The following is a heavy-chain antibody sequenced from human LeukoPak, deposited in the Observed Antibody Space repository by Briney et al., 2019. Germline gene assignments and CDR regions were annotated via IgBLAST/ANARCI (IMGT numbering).Heavy chain of an antibody. J-gene: IGHJ4*02. CDR3: ARDFNCGGDCYYFDY. CDR2: IIPIFGTA. D-gene: IGHD2-21*02. CDR1: GGTFSSYA. Sequence: SVKISCKASGGTFSSYAISWVRQAPGQGLEWMGGIIPIFGTANYAQKFQGRVTITTDESTSTAYMELSSLRSEDTAVYYCARDFNCGGDCYYFDYWGQGTLVTVSS. V-gene: IGHV1-69*05.